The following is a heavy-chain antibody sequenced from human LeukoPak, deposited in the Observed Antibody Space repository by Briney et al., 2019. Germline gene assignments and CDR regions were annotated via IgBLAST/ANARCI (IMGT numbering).Heavy chain of an antibody. V-gene: IGHV1-69*04. D-gene: IGHD6-6*01. CDR2: IIPILGIA. CDR3: ARSPSQGAFDI. Sequence: GSSVKVSCKASGGTFSSYAISWVRQAPGQGLEWMGRIIPILGIANYAQKFQGRVTITADKSTSTAYMELSSLRSEDTAVYYCARSPSQGAFDIWGQGTMVTVSS. CDR1: GGTFSSYA. J-gene: IGHJ3*02.